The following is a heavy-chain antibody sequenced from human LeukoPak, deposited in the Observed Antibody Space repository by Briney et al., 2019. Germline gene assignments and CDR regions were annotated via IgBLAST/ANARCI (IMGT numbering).Heavy chain of an antibody. CDR3: ARENRSIYYYYMDV. J-gene: IGHJ6*03. CDR2: IYTSGST. D-gene: IGHD6-6*01. CDR1: GDSISSYY. Sequence: SETLSLTCTVSGDSISSYYWSWIRQPAGKGLEWIGRIYTSGSTDYNPSLKSRVTISVDTSKNQFSLKLSSVTAADTAVYYCARENRSIYYYYMDVWGKGTTVTISS. V-gene: IGHV4-4*07.